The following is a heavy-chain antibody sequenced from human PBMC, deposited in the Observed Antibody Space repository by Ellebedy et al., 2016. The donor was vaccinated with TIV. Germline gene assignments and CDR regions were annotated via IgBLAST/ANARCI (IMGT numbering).Heavy chain of an antibody. J-gene: IGHJ4*02. CDR1: GGTFSSYA. Sequence: AASVKVSCKASGGTFSSYAISWVRQAPGQGLEWMGRIIPILGIANYAQKFQGRVTITRDTSASTAYMELSSLRSEDTAVYYCARDQGYCSGGSCHLYFDYWGQGTLVTVSS. CDR2: IIPILGIA. V-gene: IGHV1-69*04. CDR3: ARDQGYCSGGSCHLYFDY. D-gene: IGHD2-15*01.